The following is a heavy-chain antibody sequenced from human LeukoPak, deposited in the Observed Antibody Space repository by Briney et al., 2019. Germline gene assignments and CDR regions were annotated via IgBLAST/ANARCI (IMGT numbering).Heavy chain of an antibody. CDR1: GFTFSNNG. V-gene: IGHV3-33*01. J-gene: IGHJ3*02. CDR2: IWHDGSKR. CDR3: ARWAPWPVAGRGDAFDI. D-gene: IGHD6-19*01. Sequence: GGSPRLSCAASGFTFSNNGFHWVRQAPGKGLEWVAVIWHDGSKRYYTDSVQGRFTISRDDSKNTLFLQMNSLRIEDTAVYYCARWAPWPVAGRGDAFDIWGQGTMVTVSS.